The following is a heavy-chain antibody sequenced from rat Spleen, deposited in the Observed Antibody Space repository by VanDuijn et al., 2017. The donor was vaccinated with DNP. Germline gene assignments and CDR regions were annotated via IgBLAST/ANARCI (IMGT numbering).Heavy chain of an antibody. CDR3: AWRYGSYGDYFDY. D-gene: IGHD1-8*01. CDR1: GFTFSTAW. V-gene: IGHV6-6*01. Sequence: EVQVLESGGGLVQPGNSLKLSCATSGFTFSTAWMSWYRQFPEKRLEWVARIKAKSNNYATEYTESVKGRFTISRDDSKSSIYLQMNNLKEEDTAIYYCAWRYGSYGDYFDYWGQGVMVTVSS. J-gene: IGHJ2*01. CDR2: IKAKSNNYAT.